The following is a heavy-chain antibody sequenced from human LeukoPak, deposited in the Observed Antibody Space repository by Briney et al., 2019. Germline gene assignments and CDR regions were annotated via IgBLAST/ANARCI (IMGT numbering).Heavy chain of an antibody. CDR1: GGSITSSSYY. Sequence: SETLSLTCTVSGGSITSSSYYWSWIRQPAGKGLQWIGRLHTSGSSSYNPSLKSRVTISVDKSKNQFSLKLSSVTAADTALYYCARASPSGGYMDVWGKGTTVTVSS. CDR2: LHTSGSS. CDR3: ARASPSGGYMDV. D-gene: IGHD3-10*01. J-gene: IGHJ6*03. V-gene: IGHV4-61*02.